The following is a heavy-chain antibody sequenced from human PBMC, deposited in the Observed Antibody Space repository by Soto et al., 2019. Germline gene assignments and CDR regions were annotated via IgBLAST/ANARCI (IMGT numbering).Heavy chain of an antibody. V-gene: IGHV3-30*18. CDR3: AKELDGYDFWSGYYHLDY. CDR2: ISYDGSSK. CDR1: GFTFSSYG. Sequence: QVQLVESGGGVVQPGRSLRLSCAASGFTFSSYGMHWVRQAPGKGLEWVAVISYDGSSKYYADSVKGRFTISRDNSKNTLYLQMNSLRAEDTAVYYCAKELDGYDFWSGYYHLDYWGQGTLVTVSS. D-gene: IGHD3-3*01. J-gene: IGHJ4*02.